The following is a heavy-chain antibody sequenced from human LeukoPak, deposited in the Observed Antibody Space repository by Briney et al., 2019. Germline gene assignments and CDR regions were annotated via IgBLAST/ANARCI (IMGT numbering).Heavy chain of an antibody. CDR3: ARVPISSTIFGVVIDAFDI. CDR2: IYYSGST. Sequence: SETLSLTCTVSGGSISSGGYYWSWIRQHPGKGLEWIGYIYYSGSTYYNPSLKSRVIISVDTSKNQFSLKLSSVTAADTAVYYCARVPISSTIFGVVIDAFDIWGQGTMVTVSS. J-gene: IGHJ3*02. V-gene: IGHV4-31*03. D-gene: IGHD3-3*01. CDR1: GGSISSGGYY.